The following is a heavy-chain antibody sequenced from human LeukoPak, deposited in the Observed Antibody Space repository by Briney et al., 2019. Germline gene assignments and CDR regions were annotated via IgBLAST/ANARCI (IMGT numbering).Heavy chain of an antibody. CDR2: ISSSGNSI. D-gene: IGHD6-19*01. V-gene: IGHV3-11*04. J-gene: IGHJ4*02. Sequence: GGSLRLSCAASGFTFSDYYMSWIRQAPGKGLEWVSYISSSGNSISYADSVKGRFTISRDNAKNSLYLQMNSLRAEDTAVYYCTRDQVSVAGTGIDYWGQGTLVTVSS. CDR1: GFTFSDYY. CDR3: TRDQVSVAGTGIDY.